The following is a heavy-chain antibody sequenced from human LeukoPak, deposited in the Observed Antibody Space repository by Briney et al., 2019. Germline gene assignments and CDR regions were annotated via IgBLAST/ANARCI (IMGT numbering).Heavy chain of an antibody. Sequence: GSLRLSCAASGFTFSSYWMYWVRQAPGKGLVWVSRINTDGRTTNYADSVKGRFTISRDNTKNTLYLQMNSLRAEDTAVYYCAKDRTSGYYYVMYFDYWGQGTLVTVSS. CDR3: AKDRTSGYYYVMYFDY. CDR2: INTDGRTT. D-gene: IGHD3-22*01. J-gene: IGHJ4*02. V-gene: IGHV3-74*01. CDR1: GFTFSSYW.